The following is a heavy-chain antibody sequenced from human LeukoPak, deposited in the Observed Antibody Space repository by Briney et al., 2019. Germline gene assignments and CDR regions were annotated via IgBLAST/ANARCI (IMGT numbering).Heavy chain of an antibody. V-gene: IGHV4-59*08. CDR1: GGSISSYH. J-gene: IGHJ3*02. D-gene: IGHD2-21*01. Sequence: SETLSLTCTVSGGSISSYHWIWIPQPPGKGLEWIGYIHYSGSTNYNPSLKSRVTTSVDTSKKQFSLKLRSVAAADTAVYYCGRSVSWGLLVRDDAFDIWGEGTMVTVS. CDR3: GRSVSWGLLVRDDAFDI. CDR2: IHYSGST.